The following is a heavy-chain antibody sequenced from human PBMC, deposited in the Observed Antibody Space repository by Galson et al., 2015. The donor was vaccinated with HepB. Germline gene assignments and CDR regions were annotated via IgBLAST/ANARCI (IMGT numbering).Heavy chain of an antibody. V-gene: IGHV3-21*01. J-gene: IGHJ4*02. CDR2: ISSSSSYI. D-gene: IGHD3-22*01. Sequence: SLRLSCAASGFTFSSYSMNWVRQAPGKGLEWVSSISSSSSYIYYADSVKGRFTISRDNAKNPLYLQMNSLRAEDTAVYYCARGHGWTRMIVVVRGDEIDYWGQGTLVTVSS. CDR1: GFTFSSYS. CDR3: ARGHGWTRMIVVVRGDEIDY.